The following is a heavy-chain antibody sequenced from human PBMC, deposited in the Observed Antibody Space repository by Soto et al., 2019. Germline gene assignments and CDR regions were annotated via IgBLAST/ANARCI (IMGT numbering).Heavy chain of an antibody. CDR1: GFTVSSNY. CDR2: IYSGGST. D-gene: IGHD2-15*01. CDR3: ARDPGYCSGGSCLTDV. V-gene: IGHV3-53*01. Sequence: GGSLRLSCAASGFTVSSNYMSWVRQAPGKGLEWVSVIYSGGSTYYADSVKGRFTISRDNSKNTLYLQMNSLRAEDTAVYYCARDPGYCSGGSCLTDVWGQGTTVTVSS. J-gene: IGHJ6*02.